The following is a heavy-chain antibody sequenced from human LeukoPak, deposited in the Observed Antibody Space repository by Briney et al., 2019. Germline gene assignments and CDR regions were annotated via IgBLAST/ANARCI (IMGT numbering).Heavy chain of an antibody. Sequence: PGRSLRLSCAASGFTVSSNYMSWVRQAPGKGLEWVSVIYSGGSTYYADSVKGRFTISRDNSKNTLYLQMNSLRAEDTAVYYCARDKYCSSTSCRPGGYYYGMDVWGQGTTVTVSS. CDR3: ARDKYCSSTSCRPGGYYYGMDV. CDR1: GFTVSSNY. CDR2: IYSGGST. J-gene: IGHJ6*02. D-gene: IGHD2-2*01. V-gene: IGHV3-66*01.